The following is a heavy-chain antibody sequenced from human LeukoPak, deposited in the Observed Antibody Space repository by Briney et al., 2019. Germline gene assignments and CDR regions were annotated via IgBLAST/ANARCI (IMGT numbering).Heavy chain of an antibody. V-gene: IGHV3-23*01. J-gene: IGHJ6*03. CDR1: GFTFGNYG. CDR3: AREKGRQLWFGELLPGGYYYYMDV. CDR2: ISGSGGST. D-gene: IGHD3-10*01. Sequence: PGGSLRLSCAASGFTFGNYGMSWVRQAPGKGLEWVSAISGSGGSTYYADSVKGRFTISRDNSKNTLFLQMYSLRAEDTAVYYCAREKGRQLWFGELLPGGYYYYMDVWGKGTTVTVSS.